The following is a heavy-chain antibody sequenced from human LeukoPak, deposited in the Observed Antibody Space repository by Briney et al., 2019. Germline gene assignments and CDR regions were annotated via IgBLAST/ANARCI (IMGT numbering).Heavy chain of an antibody. CDR1: GVSISSYY. Sequence: SETLSLTCSRSGVSISSYYWSWIRQPPGKGLEGLGYIYYSGSTNYNPSLKSRVTISVDTSKNQFSLKLSSVTAADTAVYYCARGASGSYFWFDPWGQGTLVTVVS. CDR3: ARGASGSYFWFDP. V-gene: IGHV4-59*01. D-gene: IGHD1-26*01. J-gene: IGHJ5*02. CDR2: IYYSGST.